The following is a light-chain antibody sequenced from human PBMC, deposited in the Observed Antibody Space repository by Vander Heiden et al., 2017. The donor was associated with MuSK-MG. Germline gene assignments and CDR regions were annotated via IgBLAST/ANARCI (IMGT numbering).Light chain of an antibody. CDR2: EDN. CDR3: QSYDSSNPYVV. J-gene: IGLJ2*01. Sequence: NFMLTQPHSVSESPGKTVTISCTRSSGSIASNYVQWYQQRPGSAPTTVIYEDNQRPSGVPDRFSGSIDSSSNSASLTTAGLKTEDEADYYCQSYDSSNPYVVFGGGTKLTVL. V-gene: IGLV6-57*03. CDR1: SGSIASNY.